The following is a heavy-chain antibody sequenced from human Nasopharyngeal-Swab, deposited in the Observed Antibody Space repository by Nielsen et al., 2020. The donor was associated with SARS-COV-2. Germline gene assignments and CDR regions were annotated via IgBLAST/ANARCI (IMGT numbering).Heavy chain of an antibody. J-gene: IGHJ4*02. CDR1: GFTFSSYA. CDR3: AKSKGYYGDYYFDY. CDR2: ISGSGGST. Sequence: ESLKISCAASGFTFSSYAMSWVRQAPGKGLEWVSAISGSGGSTYYADSVKGRFTISRDNSKNTLYLQMNSLRAEDTAVYYCAKSKGYYGDYYFDYWGQGTLVTVSS. D-gene: IGHD4-17*01. V-gene: IGHV3-23*01.